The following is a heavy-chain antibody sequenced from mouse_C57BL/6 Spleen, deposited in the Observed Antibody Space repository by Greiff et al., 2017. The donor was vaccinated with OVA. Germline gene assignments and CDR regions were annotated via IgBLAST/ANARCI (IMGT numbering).Heavy chain of an antibody. CDR1: GYTFTDYE. CDR2: IDPETGGT. Sequence: QVQLQQSGAELVRPGASVTLSCKASGYTFTDYEMHWVKQTPVHGLEWIGAIDPETGGTAYNQKFKGKAILTADKSSSTAYMELRSLTSEDSAVYYGTRGDYYGSSSDYWGQGTTLTVSS. V-gene: IGHV1-15*01. D-gene: IGHD1-1*01. J-gene: IGHJ2*01. CDR3: TRGDYYGSSSDY.